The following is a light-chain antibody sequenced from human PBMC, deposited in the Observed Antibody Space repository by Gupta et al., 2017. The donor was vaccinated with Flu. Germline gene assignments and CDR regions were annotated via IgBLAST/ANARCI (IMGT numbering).Light chain of an antibody. Sequence: EIVLTQSPATLSWSPGERATLSCRVSQSVSSYLTWYQQKPGQAPRLLIYDASNRATGIPARFSGSGSGTDFTLTISRLEPEDFAVYYCQQRSNWPPYTFGQGTKLEIK. J-gene: IGKJ2*01. V-gene: IGKV3-11*01. CDR3: QQRSNWPPYT. CDR1: QSVSSY. CDR2: DAS.